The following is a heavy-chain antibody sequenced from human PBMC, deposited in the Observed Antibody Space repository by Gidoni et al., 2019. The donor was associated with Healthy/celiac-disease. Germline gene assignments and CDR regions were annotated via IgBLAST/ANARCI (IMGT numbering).Heavy chain of an antibody. CDR2: IYWNDDK. CDR3: AHRRDGYNIFDY. D-gene: IGHD5-12*01. J-gene: IGHJ4*02. Sequence: QITLKESGPTLVKPTQTLTLTCTFSGFSLSTSGVGVGWTRQPPGKALEWLALIYWNDDKRYSPSLKSRLTITKDTSKNQVVLTMTNMDPVDTATYYCAHRRDGYNIFDYWGQGTLVTVSS. V-gene: IGHV2-5*01. CDR1: GFSLSTSGVG.